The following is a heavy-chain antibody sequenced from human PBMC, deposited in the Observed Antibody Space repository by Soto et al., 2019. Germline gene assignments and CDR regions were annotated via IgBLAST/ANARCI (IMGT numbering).Heavy chain of an antibody. D-gene: IGHD6-19*01. V-gene: IGHV3-48*02. Sequence: GGSLRLSCAASGFTFSSYSMNWVRQAPGKGLEWVSYISSSSSTIYYADSVKGRFTISRDNAKNSLYLQMNSLRDEDTAVYYCARDGLIAVAGTVEGIYYYGMDVWGQGTTVTVSS. CDR1: GFTFSSYS. CDR2: ISSSSSTI. CDR3: ARDGLIAVAGTVEGIYYYGMDV. J-gene: IGHJ6*02.